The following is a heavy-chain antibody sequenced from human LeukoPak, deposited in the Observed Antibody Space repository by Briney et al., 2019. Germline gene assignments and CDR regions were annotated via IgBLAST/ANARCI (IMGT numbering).Heavy chain of an antibody. D-gene: IGHD6-19*01. V-gene: IGHV1-18*01. CDR2: ISAYNGNT. Sequence: ASVKVSCKASGYTFTNYGISWVRQAPGQGLEWMGWISAYNGNTNYAQKLQGRVTMTTDTSTSTAYMELRSLRSDDTAVYYCARDQLTSSGWYLSYYYYGMDVWGQGTTVTVSS. CDR1: GYTFTNYG. J-gene: IGHJ6*02. CDR3: ARDQLTSSGWYLSYYYYGMDV.